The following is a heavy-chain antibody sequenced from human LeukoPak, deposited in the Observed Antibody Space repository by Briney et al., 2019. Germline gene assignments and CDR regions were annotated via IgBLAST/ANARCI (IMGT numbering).Heavy chain of an antibody. CDR1: GGSISSGDYY. D-gene: IGHD5-18*01. CDR3: ARPGVGSGRYGAFDI. J-gene: IGHJ3*02. CDR2: IYYSGST. V-gene: IGHV4-30-4*08. Sequence: PSETLSLTCTVSGGSISSGDYYWSWIRQPPGKGLEWIGYIYYSGSTYYNPSLKSRVTISLDTSKNQFSLKLSSVTAADTAVYYCARPGVGSGRYGAFDIWGQGTMVTV.